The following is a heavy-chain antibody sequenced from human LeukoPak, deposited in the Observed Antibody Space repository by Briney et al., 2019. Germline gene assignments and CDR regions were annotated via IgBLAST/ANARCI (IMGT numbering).Heavy chain of an antibody. CDR1: GFTFSSYP. CDR3: AKDQNVRFLSAFDI. V-gene: IGHV3-23*01. CDR2: ISGSGGST. J-gene: IGHJ3*02. Sequence: GGSVRLSCAASGFTFSSYPMSWVRQAPGKGLEGVSAISGSGGSTYYAVSVKGRFTISRDNSKNPLYLQMNSLRAEDTAVYYCAKDQNVRFLSAFDIWGQGTMVTVSS. D-gene: IGHD3-3*01.